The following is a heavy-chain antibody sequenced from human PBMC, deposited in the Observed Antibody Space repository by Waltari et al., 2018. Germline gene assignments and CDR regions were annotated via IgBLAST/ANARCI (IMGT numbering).Heavy chain of an antibody. Sequence: QVQLVQSGAEVKKPGASVKVSCKASGYTFTSYGFSWVRPAPGQGLEWMGWISAYNGNTNYAQKLQGRVTMTTDTSTSTAYMELRSLRSDDTAVYYCARDVKIAGNTRYNWFDPWGQGTLVTVSS. CDR2: ISAYNGNT. CDR3: ARDVKIAGNTRYNWFDP. V-gene: IGHV1-18*01. J-gene: IGHJ5*02. CDR1: GYTFTSYG. D-gene: IGHD6-13*01.